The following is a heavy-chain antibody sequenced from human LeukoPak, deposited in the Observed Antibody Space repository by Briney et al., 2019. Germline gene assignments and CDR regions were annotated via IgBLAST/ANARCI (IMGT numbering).Heavy chain of an antibody. J-gene: IGHJ4*02. D-gene: IGHD3-9*01. CDR2: ISYDGSNK. V-gene: IGHV3-30*18. Sequence: GGSLRLSCAASGFTFSSYGMHWVRQAPGKGLEWVSVISYDGSNKYYADSVKGRFTISRDNSKNTLYLQMNSLRAEDTAVYYCAKDLNPLLRYFDWLSDYWGQGTLVTVSS. CDR3: AKDLNPLLRYFDWLSDY. CDR1: GFTFSSYG.